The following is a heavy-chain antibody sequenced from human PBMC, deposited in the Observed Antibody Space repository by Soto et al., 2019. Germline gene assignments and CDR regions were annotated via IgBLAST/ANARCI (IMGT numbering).Heavy chain of an antibody. CDR1: GGAISSSTYS. V-gene: IGHV4-30-2*01. J-gene: IGHJ3*01. Sequence: QLQLQESASGLVRPSQTLSLTCAVSGGAISSSTYSWTWIRRPPGEGLEWIGSISHSDTTYYNPSLKSRVTISVDRSKFQFSLNLTSVTAADTAVYFCARRGDFGGFDAWGQGSMVTVSS. D-gene: IGHD4-17*01. CDR3: ARRGDFGGFDA. CDR2: ISHSDTT.